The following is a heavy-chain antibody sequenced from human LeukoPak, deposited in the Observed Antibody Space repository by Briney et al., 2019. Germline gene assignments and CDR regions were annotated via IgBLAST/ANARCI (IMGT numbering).Heavy chain of an antibody. CDR2: ISWNSGNK. CDR1: GFIFNDYA. D-gene: IGHD3-3*01. J-gene: IGHJ4*02. CDR3: AKDMDFWSGSDY. Sequence: GGSLRLSCAASGFIFNDYAMHWVRQPPGKGLEWVSTISWNSGNKLYTDSVKGRFTISRDNAENSLYLQMTGLRPEDTALYYCAKDMDFWSGSDYWGQGTLVTVSS. V-gene: IGHV3-9*01.